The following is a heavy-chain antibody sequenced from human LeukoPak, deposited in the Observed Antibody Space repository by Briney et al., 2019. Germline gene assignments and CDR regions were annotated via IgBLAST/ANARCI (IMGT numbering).Heavy chain of an antibody. D-gene: IGHD6-6*01. CDR1: GYSFTSYW. V-gene: IGHV5-51*01. Sequence: GGSLKISCKGSGYSFTSYWIGWVRQMPGKGLEWMGIIYPGDSDTRYSPSFQGQVTISADKSISTAYLQWSSLKASDTAMYYCARLYRAGGSSPSQDFDIWGQGTMVTVSS. CDR3: ARLYRAGGSSPSQDFDI. J-gene: IGHJ3*02. CDR2: IYPGDSDT.